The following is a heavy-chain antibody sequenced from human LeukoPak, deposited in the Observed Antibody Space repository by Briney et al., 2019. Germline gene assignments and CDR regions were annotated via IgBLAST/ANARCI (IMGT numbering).Heavy chain of an antibody. CDR2: ITGSGGST. J-gene: IGHJ4*02. CDR1: GFIFSSYS. D-gene: IGHD3-16*01. Sequence: GGSLRLSCAASGFIFSSYSMSWVRQAPGKGLEWVSVITGSGGSTYYADSVKGRFTISRDNSKNTLYLQMNSLRAEDTAVYYCAKDRDYAGGDYFDYWGQGTLVTVSS. CDR3: AKDRDYAGGDYFDY. V-gene: IGHV3-23*01.